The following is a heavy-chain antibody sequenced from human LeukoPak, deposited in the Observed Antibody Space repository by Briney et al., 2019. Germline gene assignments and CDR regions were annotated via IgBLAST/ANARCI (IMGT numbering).Heavy chain of an antibody. CDR2: ISYDGSNK. D-gene: IGHD1-1*01. Sequence: GGSLRLSCAASGITFSSYGMHWVRQAPGKGLEWVAVISYDGSNKYYADSVKGRFTISRDNSKNTLYLQMNSLRAEDTAVYYCAKDLEGYRVFSPGFDPWGQGTLVTVSS. V-gene: IGHV3-30*18. CDR3: AKDLEGYRVFSPGFDP. CDR1: GITFSSYG. J-gene: IGHJ5*02.